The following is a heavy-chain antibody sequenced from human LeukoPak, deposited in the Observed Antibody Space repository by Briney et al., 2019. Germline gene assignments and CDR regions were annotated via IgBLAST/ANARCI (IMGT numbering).Heavy chain of an antibody. CDR1: AYTFTSYA. V-gene: IGHV7-4-1*02. CDR2: INTNTGNP. Sequence: GASVKVSCKASAYTFTSYAMNWVRQAPGQGLEWMGWINTNTGNPTYAQGFTGRFVFSLDTPVSTAYLQISSLKAEDTAVYYCARDSITMVRGALGGYYYYGMDVWGQGTTVTVSS. J-gene: IGHJ6*02. CDR3: ARDSITMVRGALGGYYYYGMDV. D-gene: IGHD3-10*01.